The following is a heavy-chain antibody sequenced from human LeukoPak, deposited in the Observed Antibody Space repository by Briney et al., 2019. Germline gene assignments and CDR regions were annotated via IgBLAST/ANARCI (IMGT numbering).Heavy chain of an antibody. CDR1: GFTFSSYA. J-gene: IGHJ4*02. CDR2: ISGRSGST. D-gene: IGHD4-17*01. V-gene: IGHV3-23*01. CDR3: AKATEGGYGDYLDY. Sequence: GGSLRLSCAASGFTFSSYAMYWVRQAPGKGLEWVSAISGRSGSTYYTDSVKGRFTISRDNSKNTLYLQMSSLGAEDTAVYYCAKATEGGYGDYLDYWGQGTLVTVSS.